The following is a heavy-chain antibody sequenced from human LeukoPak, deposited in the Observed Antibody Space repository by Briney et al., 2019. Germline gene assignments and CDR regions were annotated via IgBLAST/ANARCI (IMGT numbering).Heavy chain of an antibody. V-gene: IGHV4-4*07. D-gene: IGHD2-2*01. Sequence: PSETLSLSCTVSGGSISSHYWSWIRQPAGKGLEWVGRIYSTGSTNYNPSLKSRVTMSVETSKNQFSLKLSSVTAADTAVYYCARDGYCSSSTCYDYWGQGTLVTVYS. J-gene: IGHJ4*02. CDR1: GGSISSHY. CDR2: IYSTGST. CDR3: ARDGYCSSSTCYDY.